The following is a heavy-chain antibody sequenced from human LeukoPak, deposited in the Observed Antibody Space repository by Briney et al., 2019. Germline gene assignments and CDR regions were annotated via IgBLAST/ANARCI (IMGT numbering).Heavy chain of an antibody. D-gene: IGHD2-15*01. J-gene: IGHJ6*03. CDR2: IIPIFGTA. Sequence: SVKVSCKASGGTFSSYAISWVRQAPGRGLEWMGGIIPIFGTANYAQKFQGRVTITTDESTSTAYMELSSLRSEDTAVYYCASQYCSGGSCYFLDVYYYYMDVWGKGTTVTVSS. CDR3: ASQYCSGGSCYFLDVYYYYMDV. CDR1: GGTFSSYA. V-gene: IGHV1-69*05.